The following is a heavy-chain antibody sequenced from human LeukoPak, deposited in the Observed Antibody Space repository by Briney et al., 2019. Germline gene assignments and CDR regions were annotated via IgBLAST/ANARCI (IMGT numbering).Heavy chain of an antibody. CDR2: ISGSGGST. Sequence: PGGSLRLSCAASGFTFSSYSMNWVRQAPGKGLEWVSAISGSGGSTYYADSVKGRFTISRDNSKNTLYLQMNSLRAEDTAVYYCAKGFSDRYDYVWGSYRNNAFDIWGQGTMVTVSS. CDR1: GFTFSSYS. V-gene: IGHV3-23*01. CDR3: AKGFSDRYDYVWGSYRNNAFDI. J-gene: IGHJ3*02. D-gene: IGHD3-16*02.